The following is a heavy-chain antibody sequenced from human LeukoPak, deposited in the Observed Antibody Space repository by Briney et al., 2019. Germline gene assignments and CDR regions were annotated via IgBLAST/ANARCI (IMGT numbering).Heavy chain of an antibody. CDR3: ARTRVSYFDL. CDR1: GGSISSGDYY. CDR2: IYYSGST. J-gene: IGHJ2*01. Sequence: PSETLSLTCTVSGGSISSGDYYWSWIRQPPGTGLEWIGYIYYSGSTYYNPSLKSRVTITVDTSKNQFSLKLSSVTAADTAVYYCARTRVSYFDLWGRGTLVTVSS. D-gene: IGHD6-6*01. V-gene: IGHV4-30-4*08.